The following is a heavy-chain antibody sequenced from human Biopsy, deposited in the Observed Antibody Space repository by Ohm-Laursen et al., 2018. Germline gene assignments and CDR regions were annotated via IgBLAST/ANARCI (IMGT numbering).Heavy chain of an antibody. Sequence: GFSVKVSCKPSGYSFNNYGINWVRQAPGQGLEWMGRISGYNGNTKYAQKFQGRVTMTTDTSTSAVYMEVRSLRSDDTAVYYCARVALPLYLDNWGQGTRVTVSS. CDR1: GYSFNNYG. CDR3: ARVALPLYLDN. V-gene: IGHV1-18*01. D-gene: IGHD2-21*01. J-gene: IGHJ4*02. CDR2: ISGYNGNT.